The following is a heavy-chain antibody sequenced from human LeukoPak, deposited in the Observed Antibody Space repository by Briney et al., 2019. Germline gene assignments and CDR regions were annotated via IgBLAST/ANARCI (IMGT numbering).Heavy chain of an antibody. J-gene: IGHJ4*02. CDR1: GYTFTGYY. CDR3: ARAQRSSWYGFDY. CDR2: INPNSGGT. Sequence: ASVKVSCKASGYTFTGYYMHWVRQAPGQGLEWMGWINPNSGGTNYAQKFQGRVTMTRDTSISTAYMELSRLRSDDTAVHYCARAQRSSWYGFDYWGQGTLVTVS. V-gene: IGHV1-2*02. D-gene: IGHD6-13*01.